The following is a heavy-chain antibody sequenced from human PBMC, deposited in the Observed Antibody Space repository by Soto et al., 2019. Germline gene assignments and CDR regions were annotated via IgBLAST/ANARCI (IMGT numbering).Heavy chain of an antibody. J-gene: IGHJ3*02. Sequence: GGSLRLSCAASGFTFSSYSMNWFRQAPGKGLEWVSYISSSSGTIYYGDSVKDRFTISRDNAKNSKYLQMNSLRDEDTAVDYCAGDGTGTALRYFVWAHWDAFDIWGQGTMVTVSS. CDR2: ISSSSGTI. V-gene: IGHV3-48*02. CDR1: GFTFSSYS. D-gene: IGHD3-9*01. CDR3: AGDGTGTALRYFVWAHWDAFDI.